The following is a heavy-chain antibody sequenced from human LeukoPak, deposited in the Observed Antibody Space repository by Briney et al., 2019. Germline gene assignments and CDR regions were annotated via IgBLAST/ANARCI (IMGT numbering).Heavy chain of an antibody. CDR2: ISYDGSNK. V-gene: IGHV3-30*18. Sequence: GGSLRLSCAASGFTFSSYGMHWVRQAPGKGLEWGAVISYDGSNKYYADSVKGRFTISRDNSKNTLYLQMNSLRAEDTAVYYCANYRIQLWQRNDAFDIWGQGTMVTVSS. CDR3: ANYRIQLWQRNDAFDI. CDR1: GFTFSSYG. J-gene: IGHJ3*02. D-gene: IGHD5-18*01.